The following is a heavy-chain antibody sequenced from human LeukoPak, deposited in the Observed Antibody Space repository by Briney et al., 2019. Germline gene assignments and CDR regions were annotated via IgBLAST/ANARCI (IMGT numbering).Heavy chain of an antibody. CDR3: ARPGYSSGWYVEDY. J-gene: IGHJ4*02. V-gene: IGHV4-34*01. Sequence: PSETLSLTCAVYGVSFSGYYWSWIRQPPGKGLEWIGEINHSGSTNYNPSLKSRVTISVDTSKNQFSLKLSSVTAADTAVYYCARPGYSSGWYVEDYWGQGTLVTVSS. D-gene: IGHD6-19*01. CDR2: INHSGST. CDR1: GVSFSGYY.